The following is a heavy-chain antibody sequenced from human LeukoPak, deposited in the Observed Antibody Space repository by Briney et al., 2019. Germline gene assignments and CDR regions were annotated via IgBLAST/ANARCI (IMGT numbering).Heavy chain of an antibody. Sequence: GGSLRLSCAASGFTFSNAWMSWVRQAPGKALEWVGRIKSKTDGGTTDYAAPVKGRFTISRDDSKNTLYLQMNSLKTEDTAVYYCTTGSVVVPAAIYYWGQGTLVTVSS. D-gene: IGHD2-2*01. CDR2: IKSKTDGGTT. J-gene: IGHJ4*02. CDR3: TTGSVVVPAAIYY. CDR1: GFTFSNAW. V-gene: IGHV3-15*01.